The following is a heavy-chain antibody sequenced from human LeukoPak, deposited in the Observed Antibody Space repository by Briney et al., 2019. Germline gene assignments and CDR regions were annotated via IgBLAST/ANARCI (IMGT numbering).Heavy chain of an antibody. J-gene: IGHJ3*02. Sequence: GGSLRLSCAASGFIVSTNYMSWVRQAPGKGLEWVSVIFSGGSTYYADSVKGRFTISRDKSNNTLYLQMNSLRAEDTAVYYCARDRKYITMVRGARRGHDAFDIWGQGTMVTVSS. CDR3: ARDRKYITMVRGARRGHDAFDI. D-gene: IGHD3-10*01. CDR1: GFIVSTNY. CDR2: IFSGGST. V-gene: IGHV3-53*01.